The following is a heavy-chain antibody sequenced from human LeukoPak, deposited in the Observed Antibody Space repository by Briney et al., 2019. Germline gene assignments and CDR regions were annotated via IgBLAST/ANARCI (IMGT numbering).Heavy chain of an antibody. V-gene: IGHV3-21*01. CDR1: GFTFSSYS. CDR2: ISSSSSYI. CDR3: ERDRSSWTSTDAFDI. J-gene: IGHJ3*02. Sequence: GGSLRLSCAASGFTFSSYSMNWVRQAPGKGLEWVSSISSSSSYIYYADSVKGRFTISRDNAKNSLYLQMNSLRAEDTAVYYCERDRSSWTSTDAFDIWGQGTMVTVSS. D-gene: IGHD6-13*01.